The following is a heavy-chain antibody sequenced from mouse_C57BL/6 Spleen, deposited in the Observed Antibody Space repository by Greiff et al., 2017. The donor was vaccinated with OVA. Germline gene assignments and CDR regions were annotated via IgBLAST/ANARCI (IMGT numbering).Heavy chain of an antibody. Sequence: EVNVVESGGGLVQPGGSLKLSCAASGFTFSDYYMYWVRQTPEKRLEWVAYISNGGGSTYYPDTVKGRFTISRDNAKNTLYLQMSRLKSEDTAMYYCARRGDYEWYFDVWGTGTTVTVSS. CDR2: ISNGGGST. D-gene: IGHD2-4*01. V-gene: IGHV5-12*01. CDR1: GFTFSDYY. J-gene: IGHJ1*03. CDR3: ARRGDYEWYFDV.